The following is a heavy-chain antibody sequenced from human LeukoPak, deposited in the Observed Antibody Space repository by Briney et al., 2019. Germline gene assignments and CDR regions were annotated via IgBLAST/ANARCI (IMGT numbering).Heavy chain of an antibody. CDR2: IYSGGST. V-gene: IGHV3-66*01. D-gene: IGHD4-17*01. CDR3: ARDRSPATVTYTFDY. CDR1: GFTVSSNY. J-gene: IGHJ4*02. Sequence: GGSLRLSCAVYGFTVSSNYISWVRQAPGRGLEWVSVIYSGGSTYFADPVMGRFSISRDNSKNTVYLQMNSLRAEDTAMYYCARDRSPATVTYTFDYWGRGTLVTVSS.